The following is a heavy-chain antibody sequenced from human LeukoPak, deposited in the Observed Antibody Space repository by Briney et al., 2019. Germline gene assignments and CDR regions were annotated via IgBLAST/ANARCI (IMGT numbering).Heavy chain of an antibody. Sequence: ASVKVSCKSSGYSFTSYSMHWVRQAPGQGLEWMGIINPTDGSASYAQKFQGRVTMTRDMSTSTVYMDLRSLRSDDRAVYFCARGHGSGSTNWFDPWGQGILVTVSS. CDR3: ARGHGSGSTNWFDP. V-gene: IGHV1-46*01. CDR2: INPTDGSA. D-gene: IGHD3-10*01. J-gene: IGHJ5*02. CDR1: GYSFTSYS.